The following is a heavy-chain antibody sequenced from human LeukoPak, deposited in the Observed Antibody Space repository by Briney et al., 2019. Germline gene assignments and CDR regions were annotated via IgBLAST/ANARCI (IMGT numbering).Heavy chain of an antibody. J-gene: IGHJ4*02. Sequence: ASVKVSCKASGYTFTSYYIHWVRQAPGQGLEWMGIINPSGGSTSYAQKFQGRVTMTRDTSTSTVYMELSSLRSEDTAVYYCALLVGATDFDYWGQGTLVTVSS. CDR2: INPSGGST. CDR1: GYTFTSYY. D-gene: IGHD1-26*01. CDR3: ALLVGATDFDY. V-gene: IGHV1-46*01.